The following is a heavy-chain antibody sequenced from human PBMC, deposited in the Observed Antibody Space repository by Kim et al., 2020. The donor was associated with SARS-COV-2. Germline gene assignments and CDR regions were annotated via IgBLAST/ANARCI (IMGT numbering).Heavy chain of an antibody. CDR2: IYYSGST. J-gene: IGHJ6*02. D-gene: IGHD2-8*02. V-gene: IGHV4-59*11. CDR1: GGSMRGHY. CDR3: ARGESGVYYAMDV. Sequence: SETLSLTCSVSGGSMRGHYWSWIRQPPGEGQEWIGYIYYSGSTSYSPPLESRVTMSVETSKNQFSLKLTSVIAADTAAYYCARGESGVYYAMDVWGQGT.